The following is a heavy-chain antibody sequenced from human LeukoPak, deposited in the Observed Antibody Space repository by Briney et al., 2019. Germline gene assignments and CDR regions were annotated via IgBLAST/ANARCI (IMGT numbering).Heavy chain of an antibody. CDR3: ALPAKGAFFYYYMEV. CDR1: AYTSPNYG. J-gene: IGHJ6*03. Sequence: ASVKVSSKASAYTSPNYGITWVRQAPGRGLEWMGWISTYNGNTQYAQKFQGRVTMTTDTPTKTVYMELSNLRSNDTAVYYCALPAKGAFFYYYMEVWGKGTTVTVSS. CDR2: ISTYNGNT. V-gene: IGHV1-18*01. D-gene: IGHD2-2*01.